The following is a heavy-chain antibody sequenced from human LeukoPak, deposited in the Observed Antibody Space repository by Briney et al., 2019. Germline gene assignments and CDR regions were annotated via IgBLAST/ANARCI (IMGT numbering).Heavy chain of an antibody. CDR1: GYTFTGYY. Sequence: GASVKVSCKASGYTFTGYYMHWVRQAPGQGLEWMGWINTNTGNPTYAQGFTGRFVFSLDTSVSTAYLQISSLKAEDTAVYYCARDVEVNYYDFWSGYPLGYWGQGTLVTVSS. CDR2: INTNTGNP. V-gene: IGHV7-4-1*02. J-gene: IGHJ4*02. CDR3: ARDVEVNYYDFWSGYPLGY. D-gene: IGHD3-3*01.